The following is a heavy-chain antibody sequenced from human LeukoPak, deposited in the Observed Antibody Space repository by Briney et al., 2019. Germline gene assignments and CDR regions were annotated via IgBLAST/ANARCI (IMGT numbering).Heavy chain of an antibody. V-gene: IGHV5-51*01. D-gene: IGHD3-9*01. CDR2: IYPGDSDT. CDR3: AREGNYNVLTGYYHYFDC. CDR1: GYSFTNYW. Sequence: GESLKISCKGSGYSFTNYWIGWVRQMPGKGLEWMGIIYPGDSDTRYSPSFRGQVTISADKSISTAYLQWGSLKASDTAMYYCAREGNYNVLTGYYHYFDCWGQGTLVTVSS. J-gene: IGHJ4*02.